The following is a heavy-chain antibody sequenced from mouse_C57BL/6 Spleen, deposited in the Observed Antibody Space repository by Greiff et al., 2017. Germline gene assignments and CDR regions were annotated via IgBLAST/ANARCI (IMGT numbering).Heavy chain of an antibody. CDR1: GYTFTSYW. D-gene: IGHD2-5*01. V-gene: IGHV1-55*01. J-gene: IGHJ2*01. CDR2: IYPGSGST. CDR3: ATYYSNYDYYFDY. Sequence: VQLQQSGAELVKPGASVKMSCKASGYTFTSYWITWVKQRPGQGLEWIGDIYPGSGSTNYNEKFKSKATLTVDTSSSTAYMQLSSLTSEDSAVYYCATYYSNYDYYFDYWGQGTTLTVSS.